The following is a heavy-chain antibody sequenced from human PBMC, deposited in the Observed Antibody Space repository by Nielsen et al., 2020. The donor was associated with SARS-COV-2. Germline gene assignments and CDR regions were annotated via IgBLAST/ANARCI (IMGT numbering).Heavy chain of an antibody. J-gene: IGHJ4*02. V-gene: IGHV3-30*02. CDR3: AKGNYGSGVPEY. CDR2: IWYDGSNK. CDR1: GFTFSSYG. D-gene: IGHD3-10*01. Sequence: GGSLKISCAASGFTFSSYGMHWVRQAPGKGLEWVAVIWYDGSNKYYADSVKGRFTISRDNSKNTLYLQMNSLRAEDTAVYYCAKGNYGSGVPEYWGQGTLVTVSS.